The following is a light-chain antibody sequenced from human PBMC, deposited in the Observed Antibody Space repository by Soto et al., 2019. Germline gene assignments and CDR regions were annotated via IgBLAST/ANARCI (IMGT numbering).Light chain of an antibody. J-gene: IGLJ1*01. CDR2: DVT. Sequence: QSALTQPRSVSGSPGQSVTISCTGTSSDVGGYNYASWYQQHPDKAPKVMIYDVTKRPSGVPDRFSGSKSGNTASLTISGLQAEDEADYYCCSYAGSYIYVFGTG. CDR1: SSDVGGYNY. CDR3: CSYAGSYIYV. V-gene: IGLV2-11*01.